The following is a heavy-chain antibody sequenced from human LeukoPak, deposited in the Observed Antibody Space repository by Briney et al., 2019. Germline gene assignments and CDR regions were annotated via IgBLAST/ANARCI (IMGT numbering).Heavy chain of an antibody. CDR3: ATGTAASA. D-gene: IGHD6-13*01. CDR1: GLTFSSSD. CDR2: ISRSGDYT. J-gene: IGHJ5*02. V-gene: IGHV3-23*01. Sequence: PGGPLRLSCAASGLTFSSSDMSWARQAPGKGLEWVCTISRSGDYTFYADSVKGRFTVFRDNSRNTLYLQMNSLTVEDTALYYCATGTAASAWGQGALVTVSS.